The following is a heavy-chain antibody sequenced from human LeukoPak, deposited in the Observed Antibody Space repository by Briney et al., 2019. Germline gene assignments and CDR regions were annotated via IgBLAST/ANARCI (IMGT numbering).Heavy chain of an antibody. D-gene: IGHD1-26*01. V-gene: IGHV4-34*01. CDR1: GGSFSGYY. CDR3: ARSGRGTYYYFDL. J-gene: IGHJ4*02. CDR2: INHSGST. Sequence: SETLSLTCAVYGGSFSGYYWSWIRQPPGKGLEWIGEINHSGSTNYNPSLKSRVTISVDTSKNQFSLKLSSVTAADTAVYYCARSGRGTYYYFDLWGQGTLVTVSS.